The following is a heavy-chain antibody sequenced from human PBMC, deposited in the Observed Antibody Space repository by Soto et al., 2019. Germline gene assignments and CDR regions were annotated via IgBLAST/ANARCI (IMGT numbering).Heavy chain of an antibody. J-gene: IGHJ4*02. CDR1: GFTFSSYS. CDR2: ISSSSSTI. Sequence: GGSLRLSCAASGFTFSSYSMNWVRQAPGKGLEWVSYISSSSSTIYYADSVKGRFTISRDNAKNSLYLQMNSLRDEDTAVYYCARAMYAVGAAGFDYWGQGTLVTVSS. V-gene: IGHV3-48*02. D-gene: IGHD1-26*01. CDR3: ARAMYAVGAAGFDY.